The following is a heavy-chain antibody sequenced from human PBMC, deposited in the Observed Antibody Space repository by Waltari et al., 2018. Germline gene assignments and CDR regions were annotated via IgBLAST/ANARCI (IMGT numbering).Heavy chain of an antibody. V-gene: IGHV1-2*06. CDR3: ARSFTMVRGVLDY. D-gene: IGHD3-10*01. Sequence: VSCKASGYTFTGYYMHWVRQAPGQGLEWMGRINPNSGGTNYAQKFQGRVTMTRDTSISTAYMELSRLRSDDTAVYYCARSFTMVRGVLDYWGQGTLVTVSS. CDR1: GYTFTGYY. J-gene: IGHJ4*02. CDR2: INPNSGGT.